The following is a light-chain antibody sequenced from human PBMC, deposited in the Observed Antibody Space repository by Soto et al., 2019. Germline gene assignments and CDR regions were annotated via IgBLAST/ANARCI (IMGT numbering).Light chain of an antibody. CDR1: QSVSKY. CDR2: DAS. J-gene: IGKJ4*01. CDR3: QQRSNWPQIT. Sequence: EIVLTQSPATLSLSPGERVTLTCRASQSVSKYLAWYQQKPGQAPRLLIHDASNRATGIPARFSGSGSGTDFTLTISSLEPEDFRVYYCQQRSNWPQITFGGGTKVEIK. V-gene: IGKV3-11*01.